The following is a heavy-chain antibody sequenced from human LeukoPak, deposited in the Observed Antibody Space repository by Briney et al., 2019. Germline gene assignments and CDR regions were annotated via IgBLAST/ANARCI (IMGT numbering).Heavy chain of an antibody. CDR1: GFTFSSYG. CDR2: IWYDGSND. D-gene: IGHD5-18*01. V-gene: IGHV3-33*01. CDR3: ARDLGYNYLMDV. Sequence: GKSLRLSCAASGFTFSSYGMHWVRQAPGKGLEWVAVIWYDGSNDYYADSVKGRFTISRDNSKNTLYLQMNSLRAEDTAVYYCARDLGYNYLMDVWGQGTTVTVSS. J-gene: IGHJ6*02.